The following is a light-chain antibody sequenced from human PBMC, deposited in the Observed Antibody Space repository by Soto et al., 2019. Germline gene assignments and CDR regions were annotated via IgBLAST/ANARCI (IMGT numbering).Light chain of an antibody. J-gene: IGLJ1*01. CDR2: GNS. CDR1: SSNIGAGYD. CDR3: QSYDSSLSALYV. V-gene: IGLV1-40*01. Sequence: QSVLTQSPSVSGAPGQRVTISCTGSSSNIGAGYDVHWYQQLPGTAPKLLIYGNSNRPSAVPDRFSGSKSGTSASLAITGLQAEDEADYYCQSYDSSLSALYVFGTGTKVTVL.